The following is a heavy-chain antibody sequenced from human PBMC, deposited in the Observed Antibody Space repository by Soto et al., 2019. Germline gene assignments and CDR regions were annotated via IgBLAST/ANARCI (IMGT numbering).Heavy chain of an antibody. CDR1: GGSFSGYY. Sequence: SETLSLTCTVYGGSFSGYYWSWIRQPPGKGLDWIGEINHSGSTTYNPSLKSRVTISVDTSKNQFSLKLSSVTAADTAVYYCARGATTVEHYYYYGLDVWGQGTTVTVSS. J-gene: IGHJ6*02. CDR2: INHSGST. V-gene: IGHV4-34*01. CDR3: ARGATTVEHYYYYGLDV. D-gene: IGHD4-17*01.